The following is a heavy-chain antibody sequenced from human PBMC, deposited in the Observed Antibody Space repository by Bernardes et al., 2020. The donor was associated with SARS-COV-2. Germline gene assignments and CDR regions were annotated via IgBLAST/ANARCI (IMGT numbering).Heavy chain of an antibody. Sequence: VGSLSLSCAASGFTFSSYWMSWVRQAPGKGLEWVANIKQDGSEKYYVDSVKGRFTISRDNAKNSLYLQMNSLRAEDTAVYYCARDHPMRDYDFWSGYYTGYYYGMDVWGQGTTVTVSS. V-gene: IGHV3-7*01. CDR2: IKQDGSEK. CDR1: GFTFSSYW. CDR3: ARDHPMRDYDFWSGYYTGYYYGMDV. D-gene: IGHD3-3*01. J-gene: IGHJ6*02.